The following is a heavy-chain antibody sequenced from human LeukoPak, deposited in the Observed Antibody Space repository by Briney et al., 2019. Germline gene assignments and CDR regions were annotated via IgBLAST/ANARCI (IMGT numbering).Heavy chain of an antibody. CDR3: ARGHSDHIVVVVAATSPHDAFDI. Sequence: ASVKVSCKASGYTFTSYYMHWVRQAPGQGLEWMGIINPSGGSTSYAQKFQGRVTMTRDTSTSTVYMELSSLRSEDTAVYYCARGHSDHIVVVVAATSPHDAFDIWGQGTMVTVSS. CDR1: GYTFTSYY. V-gene: IGHV1-46*01. D-gene: IGHD2-15*01. CDR2: INPSGGST. J-gene: IGHJ3*02.